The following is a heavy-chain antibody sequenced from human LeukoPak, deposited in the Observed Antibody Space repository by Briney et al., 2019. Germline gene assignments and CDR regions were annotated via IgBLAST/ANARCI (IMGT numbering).Heavy chain of an antibody. V-gene: IGHV4-59*08. CDR2: ISYSGST. CDR1: GGTISNYY. CDR3: ARPRDGYNFGAFVM. D-gene: IGHD5-24*01. Sequence: KPSETLSLTCTVSGGTISNYYWNWIRQPPGKGLEWIGYISYSGSTNYNPSLKSRVTISVDTSKNQFSLKLSSVTAADTAVYYCARPRDGYNFGAFVMWGQGTLVTVSS. J-gene: IGHJ3*02.